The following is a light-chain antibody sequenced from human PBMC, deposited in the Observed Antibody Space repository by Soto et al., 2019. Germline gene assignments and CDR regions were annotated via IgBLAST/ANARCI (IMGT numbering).Light chain of an antibody. CDR1: NSDVGIYAF. CDR3: ISYTSDDVRYV. CDR2: EVS. J-gene: IGLJ1*01. Sequence: QSALTQPASVSVTPGQSITISCTGSNSDVGIYAFVSWYQHHPGRAPKLIVSEVSHRPSGVSNRFSGSKSGNTASLTISGLQSEDEADYYCISYTSDDVRYVFGTGTKLTVL. V-gene: IGLV2-14*01.